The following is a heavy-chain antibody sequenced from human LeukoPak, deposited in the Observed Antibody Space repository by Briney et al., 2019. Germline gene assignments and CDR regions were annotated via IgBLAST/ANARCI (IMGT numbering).Heavy chain of an antibody. Sequence: TSETLSLTRTVSGGSISSYYWSWIRQPPGKGLEWIGYIYYSGSTNYNPSLKSRVTISVDTSKNQFSLKLSSVTAADTAVYYCARGRLGNYFDYWGQGTLVTVSS. CDR3: ARGRLGNYFDY. D-gene: IGHD5-12*01. CDR1: GGSISSYY. CDR2: IYYSGST. V-gene: IGHV4-59*01. J-gene: IGHJ4*02.